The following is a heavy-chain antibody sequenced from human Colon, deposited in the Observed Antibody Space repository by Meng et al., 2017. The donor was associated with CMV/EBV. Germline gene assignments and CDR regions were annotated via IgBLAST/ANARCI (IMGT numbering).Heavy chain of an antibody. Sequence: GESLKISCATSGFTFSKYWMSWVRQAPGKGLEWVANIKQDGSEKYYVDSVKGRFTISRDNAKNSVSLQMNSLRDEDTAVYYCSRPARGSTNYYWGQGTLVTVSS. J-gene: IGHJ4*02. D-gene: IGHD6-13*01. CDR3: SRPARGSTNYY. CDR2: IKQDGSEK. V-gene: IGHV3-7*01. CDR1: GFTFSKYW.